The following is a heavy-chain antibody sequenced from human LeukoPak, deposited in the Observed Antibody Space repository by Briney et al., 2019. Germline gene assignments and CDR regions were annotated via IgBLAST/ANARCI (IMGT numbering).Heavy chain of an antibody. Sequence: SETLSLTCTVSGGSISSYYWSWIRQPPGKGLEWIGYIYYSGSTNYSPSLKSRVTISVDTSKNQFSLKLSSVTAADTAVYYCARLRFGEFSFYFDYWGQGTLVTVSS. CDR3: ARLRFGEFSFYFDY. D-gene: IGHD3-10*01. J-gene: IGHJ4*02. CDR1: GGSISSYY. CDR2: IYYSGST. V-gene: IGHV4-59*01.